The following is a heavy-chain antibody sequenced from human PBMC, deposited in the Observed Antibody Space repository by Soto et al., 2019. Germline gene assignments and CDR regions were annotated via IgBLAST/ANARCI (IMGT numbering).Heavy chain of an antibody. D-gene: IGHD3-10*01. V-gene: IGHV3-53*01. CDR3: AREISAGFGEPWLDP. CDR2: IYSDGRT. J-gene: IGHJ5*02. Sequence: LRLSCAASRFSVSSNYMTWVRQAPGKGLEWVSIIYSDGRTNYADSVKGRFTISRDNSKNTVYLQMTSLSADDTAVYYCAREISAGFGEPWLDPWGQGTLVTVSS. CDR1: RFSVSSNY.